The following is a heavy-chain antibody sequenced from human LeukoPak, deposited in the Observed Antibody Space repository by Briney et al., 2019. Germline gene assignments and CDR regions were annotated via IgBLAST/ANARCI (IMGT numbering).Heavy chain of an antibody. D-gene: IGHD3-9*01. Sequence: GGSLRLSCAASGFTFRNYAMSWVRQAPGKGLEWVSAITGSGGNTYYADSVKGRFTISRDNSKNTVFLQTNSLRAEDTAVYYCAKWGDYDVLTGYYVSDYWGQGTLVTVSS. CDR2: ITGSGGNT. CDR1: GFTFRNYA. J-gene: IGHJ4*02. V-gene: IGHV3-23*01. CDR3: AKWGDYDVLTGYYVSDY.